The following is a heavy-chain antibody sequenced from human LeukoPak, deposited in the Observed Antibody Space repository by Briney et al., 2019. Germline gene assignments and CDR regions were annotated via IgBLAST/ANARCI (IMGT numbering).Heavy chain of an antibody. CDR1: GYSISSGYY. CDR3: ARVEGTYYYGSGSYFWFDP. J-gene: IGHJ5*02. CDR2: IYHSGST. D-gene: IGHD3-10*01. Sequence: SETLSLTCAVSGYSISSGYYWGWIRQPPGKGLEWIGSIYHSGSTYYNPSHKSRVTISVDTSKNQFSLKLSSVTAADTAVYYCARVEGTYYYGSGSYFWFDPWGQGTLVTVSS. V-gene: IGHV4-38-2*01.